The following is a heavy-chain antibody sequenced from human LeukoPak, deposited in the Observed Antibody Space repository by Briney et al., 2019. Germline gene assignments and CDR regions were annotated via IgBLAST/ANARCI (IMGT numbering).Heavy chain of an antibody. CDR3: ASYGSGSQGDGGYFDY. CDR2: IYHSGST. J-gene: IGHJ4*02. V-gene: IGHV4-30-2*01. D-gene: IGHD3-10*01. CDR1: GGSISSGGYS. Sequence: SETLSLTCAVSGGSISSGGYSWSWIRQPPGKGLEWIGYIYHSGSTYYNPSLKSRVTISVDRSKNQFSLKLSSVTAADTAVYYCASYGSGSQGDGGYFDYWGQGTLVTVSS.